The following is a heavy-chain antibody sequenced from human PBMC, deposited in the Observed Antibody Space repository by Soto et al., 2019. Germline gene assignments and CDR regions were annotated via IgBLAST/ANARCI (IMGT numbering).Heavy chain of an antibody. J-gene: IGHJ3*02. Sequence: QVQLQQWGAGLLKPSETLSLTCAVYGGSFSGYYWSWIRQPPGKGLEWFGEINHSGSTNYNPSLKCRVTISVDTSKNQFSLKLSSVTAADTDGYYCARPGYCSGGSCYGAFDIWGQGTMVTVSS. CDR1: GGSFSGYY. CDR2: INHSGST. D-gene: IGHD2-15*01. CDR3: ARPGYCSGGSCYGAFDI. V-gene: IGHV4-34*01.